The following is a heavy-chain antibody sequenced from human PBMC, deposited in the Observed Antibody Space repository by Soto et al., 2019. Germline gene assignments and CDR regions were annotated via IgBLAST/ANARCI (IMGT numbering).Heavy chain of an antibody. Sequence: ASVKVSCKASGYTFTGYYMHWVRQAPGQGXEWMGWINPNSGGTNYAQKFQGRVTMTRDTSISTAYMELSRLRSDDTAVYYCARGATRMIVVGSGGNWFDPWGQGTLVTVSS. CDR3: ARGATRMIVVGSGGNWFDP. CDR1: GYTFTGYY. J-gene: IGHJ5*02. D-gene: IGHD3-22*01. V-gene: IGHV1-2*02. CDR2: INPNSGGT.